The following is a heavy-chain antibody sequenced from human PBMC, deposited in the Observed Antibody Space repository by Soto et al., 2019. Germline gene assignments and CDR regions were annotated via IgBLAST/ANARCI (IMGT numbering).Heavy chain of an antibody. V-gene: IGHV3-23*01. CDR3: AKSRRDYDYVWGSYTFDY. CDR2: ISGSGGST. D-gene: IGHD3-16*01. CDR1: GFTFSSYA. Sequence: GESLKISCAASGFTFSSYAMSWVRQAPGKGLEWVSAISGSGGSTYYADSVKGRFTISRDNSKNTLYLQMNSLRAEDTAVYYCAKSRRDYDYVWGSYTFDYWGQGTLVTVSS. J-gene: IGHJ4*02.